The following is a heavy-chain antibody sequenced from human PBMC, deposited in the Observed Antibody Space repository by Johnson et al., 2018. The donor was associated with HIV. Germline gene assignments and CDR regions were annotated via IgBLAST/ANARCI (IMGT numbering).Heavy chain of an antibody. CDR3: AKARFFGERPDSLEL. D-gene: IGHD3-22*01. Sequence: VQLVESGGGVVQPGRSLRLSCVASGFTVSSNYMSWVRQAPGKGLEWVSVFYSGGSTYYADSVKGRFFISRDNSKNTLYLQMNTLTTEDTAVYHCAKARFFGERPDSLELWGQGTMVTVSS. CDR1: GFTVSSNY. CDR2: FYSGGST. V-gene: IGHV3-66*02. J-gene: IGHJ3*01.